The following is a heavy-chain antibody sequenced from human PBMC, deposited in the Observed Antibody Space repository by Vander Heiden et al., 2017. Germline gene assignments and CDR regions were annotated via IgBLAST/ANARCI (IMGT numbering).Heavy chain of an antibody. V-gene: IGHV4-4*07. CDR2: IYSTGSS. CDR1: GGSIRCFY. CDR3: ARLKTVTTGHFYGMDV. Sequence: QVQLQESGPGLVKPSETLSLTCTVSGGSIRCFYCGWIRQPAGKGLEWIGRIYSTGSSNYNPSLKSRVTMSTDTSKNRFSLRLTSVTAADTAMYFCARLKTVTTGHFYGMDVWGQGTPVTVSS. J-gene: IGHJ6*02. D-gene: IGHD4-4*01.